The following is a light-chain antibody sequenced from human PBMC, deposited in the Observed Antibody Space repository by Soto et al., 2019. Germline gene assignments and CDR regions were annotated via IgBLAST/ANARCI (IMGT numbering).Light chain of an antibody. CDR1: QGIGDT. J-gene: IGKJ4*01. CDR3: QPYNNWPLT. V-gene: IGKV3-15*01. Sequence: VMRQSPATLSVSPGAGATLSCRASQGIGDTLAWYQHKPGQTPRLLIYDTSTSATGVPTRFSGSRSGAEFTLTIISLQSEDFAVYYCQPYNNWPLTFGGGTKVDIK. CDR2: DTS.